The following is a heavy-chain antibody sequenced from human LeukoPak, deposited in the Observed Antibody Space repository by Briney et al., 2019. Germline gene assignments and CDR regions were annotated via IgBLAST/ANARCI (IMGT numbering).Heavy chain of an antibody. CDR1: GGTFSSYA. V-gene: IGHV1-69*13. Sequence: ASVKVSCKASGGTFSSYAISWVRQAPGQGLEWMGGIIPIFGTANYAQKLQGRVTITADESTSTTYMELSSLRSEDTAVYYCARVYDSSGYYYSFYGMDVWGQGTTVTVSS. CDR2: IIPIFGTA. J-gene: IGHJ6*02. CDR3: ARVYDSSGYYYSFYGMDV. D-gene: IGHD3-22*01.